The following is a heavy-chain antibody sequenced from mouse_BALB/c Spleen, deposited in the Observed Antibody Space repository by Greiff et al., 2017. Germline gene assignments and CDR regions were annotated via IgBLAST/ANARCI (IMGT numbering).Heavy chain of an antibody. V-gene: IGHV1-7*01. CDR3: ASLYGAFAY. CDR1: GYTFTSYW. J-gene: IGHJ3*01. CDR2: INPSTGYT. D-gene: IGHD1-1*02. Sequence: QVQLQQSGAELAKPGASVKMSCKASGYTFTSYWMHWVKQRPGQGLEWIGYINPSTGYTEYNQKFKDKATLTADKSSSTAYMQLSSLTSEDSAVYYCASLYGAFAYWGQGTLVTVSA.